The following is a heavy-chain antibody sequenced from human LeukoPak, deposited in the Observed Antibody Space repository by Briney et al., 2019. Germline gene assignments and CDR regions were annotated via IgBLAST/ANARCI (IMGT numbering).Heavy chain of an antibody. CDR1: VFAFEASV. CDR2: ISGGGEST. Sequence: GGALRLSCAASVFAFEASVMSWVRQAPGRGVEWVGVISGGGESTYYADSVRGRFTISRDKSKKTLFLQVNRPRAEETAVYFCAKNIRDQLLCGFNYWGQGIVVTVSS. CDR3: AKNIRDQLLCGFNY. J-gene: IGHJ4*02. D-gene: IGHD2-2*01. V-gene: IGHV3-23*01.